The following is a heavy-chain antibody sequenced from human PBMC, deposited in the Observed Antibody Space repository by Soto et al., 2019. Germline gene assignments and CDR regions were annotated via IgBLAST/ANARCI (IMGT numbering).Heavy chain of an antibody. Sequence: QVQIQQWGGGLLKPSETLSLSCTVYGGSFGNYAWSWIRQPPGRGLEWIGEIYHNGKSDYNPSLKSRVTRAVDTYKNQFSLKLSSVIAADTAVYFCARGGYWRFDYWGQGALVTVSS. CDR3: ARGGYWRFDY. V-gene: IGHV4-34*01. CDR1: GGSFGNYA. CDR2: IYHNGKS. J-gene: IGHJ4*02. D-gene: IGHD3-22*01.